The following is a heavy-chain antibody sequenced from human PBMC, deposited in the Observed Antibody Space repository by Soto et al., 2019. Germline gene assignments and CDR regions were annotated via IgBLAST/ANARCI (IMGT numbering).Heavy chain of an antibody. J-gene: IGHJ6*02. CDR1: GFTFSSYA. CDR2: ISYDGSNK. V-gene: IGHV3-30-3*01. D-gene: IGHD3-10*01. CDR3: ARDRYYYGSGSYLINYYYYYGMDV. Sequence: LRLSCAASGFTFSSYAMHWVRQAPGKGLEWVAVISYDGSNKYYADSVKGRFTISRDNSKNTLYLQMNSLRAEDTAVYYCARDRYYYGSGSYLINYYYYYGMDVWGQGTTVTSP.